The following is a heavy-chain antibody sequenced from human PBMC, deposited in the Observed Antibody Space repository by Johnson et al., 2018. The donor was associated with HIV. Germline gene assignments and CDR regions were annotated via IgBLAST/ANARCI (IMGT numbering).Heavy chain of an antibody. J-gene: IGHJ3*02. CDR3: ARGAAFDI. CDR1: GFTFSDYY. CDR2: IYSGGDT. Sequence: VQLVESGGGVVRPGGSLRLSCAAPGFTFSDYYMNWVRQAPGKGLEWVSVIYSGGDTYYAESVKGRFTISRDNFKNTLYLQMNSLKVEDTAVYYCARGAAFDIWGQGTMVIVSS. V-gene: IGHV3-66*01.